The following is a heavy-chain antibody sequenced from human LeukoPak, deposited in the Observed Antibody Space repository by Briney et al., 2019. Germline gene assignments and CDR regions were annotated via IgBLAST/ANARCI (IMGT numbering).Heavy chain of an antibody. CDR2: INPNIGGT. V-gene: IGHV1-2*02. Sequence: ASVKVSCKTSGYTFIDYYIHWVRQAPGQGLEWMAWINPNIGGTNYAQEFQGRVTLTRDTSITTAYMELSRLRSDDTAVYYCARVVQDIVVVVAAPYGMDVWGQGTTVTVSS. D-gene: IGHD2-15*01. CDR1: GYTFIDYY. J-gene: IGHJ6*02. CDR3: ARVVQDIVVVVAAPYGMDV.